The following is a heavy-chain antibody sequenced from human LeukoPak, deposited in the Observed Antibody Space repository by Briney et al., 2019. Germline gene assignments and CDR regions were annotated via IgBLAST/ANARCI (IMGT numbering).Heavy chain of an antibody. CDR1: GYTLTELS. J-gene: IGHJ4*02. D-gene: IGHD2-2*01. Sequence: ASVKVSCKVSGYTLTELSMHWVRQAPGKGLEWMGGFDPEDGETIYAQKFQGRVTMTDDTSTDTAYMELSSLRSEDTAVYYCATDIHCSSTSCKGYWGQGTLVTVSS. CDR3: ATDIHCSSTSCKGY. CDR2: FDPEDGET. V-gene: IGHV1-24*01.